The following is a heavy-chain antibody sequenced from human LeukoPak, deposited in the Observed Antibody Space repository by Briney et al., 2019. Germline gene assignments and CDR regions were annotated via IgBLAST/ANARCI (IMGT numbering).Heavy chain of an antibody. CDR1: GFTFSSYS. Sequence: GGSLRLSCAASGFTFSSYSMSWVRQAPGKGLEWVSSISGTSSYIYYADSAKGRFTISRDNAKNSLYLQMNSLRAEDTAVYYCARVPADYWSQGTLVTVSS. J-gene: IGHJ4*02. CDR3: ARVPADY. V-gene: IGHV3-21*01. CDR2: ISGTSSYI. D-gene: IGHD2-2*01.